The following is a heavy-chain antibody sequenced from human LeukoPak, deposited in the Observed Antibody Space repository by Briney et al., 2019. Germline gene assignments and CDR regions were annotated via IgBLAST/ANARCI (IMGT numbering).Heavy chain of an antibody. Sequence: SETLSLTCTVSGGSISSSSYYWGWIRQPPGKGLEWIGSIYYSGSTYYNPSLKSRVTISVDTSKNQFSLKLRSVTAADTAVYYCARVYQLDFDYWGQGTLVTVSS. J-gene: IGHJ4*02. CDR2: IYYSGST. CDR3: ARVYQLDFDY. D-gene: IGHD2-2*01. CDR1: GGSISSSSYY. V-gene: IGHV4-39*01.